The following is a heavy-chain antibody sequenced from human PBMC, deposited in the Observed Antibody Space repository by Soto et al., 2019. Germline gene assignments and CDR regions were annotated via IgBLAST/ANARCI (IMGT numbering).Heavy chain of an antibody. CDR3: ARVGGYESFDY. CDR1: GYSINNGYY. Sequence: PSETLSLTCAVSGYSINNGYYCGWIRQPPGKGLEWIGSIFNGTTYYNPSLKSRVTISVDTSKNQFSLKVSSVTAADTAVYYCARVGGYESFDYGGQGTLVTVSS. CDR2: IFNGTT. J-gene: IGHJ4*02. D-gene: IGHD5-12*01. V-gene: IGHV4-38-2*01.